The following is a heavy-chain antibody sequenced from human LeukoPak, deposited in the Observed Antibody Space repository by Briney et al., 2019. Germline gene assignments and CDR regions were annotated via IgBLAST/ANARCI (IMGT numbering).Heavy chain of an antibody. CDR2: ISGSGGST. CDR3: AKSEAMIVAPFDY. Sequence: PGGSLRLSCAASGFTFSSYAMSWVRQAPGKGLEWVSAISGSGGSTYYADSVKGRFTISRDNSKDTLYLQMNSLRAEDTAVYYCAKSEAMIVAPFDYWGQGTLVTVSS. J-gene: IGHJ4*02. V-gene: IGHV3-23*01. D-gene: IGHD3-22*01. CDR1: GFTFSSYA.